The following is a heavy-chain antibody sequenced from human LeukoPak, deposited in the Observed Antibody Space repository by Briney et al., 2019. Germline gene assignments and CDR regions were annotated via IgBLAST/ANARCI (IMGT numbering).Heavy chain of an antibody. V-gene: IGHV3-74*01. CDR1: GFTFSSYW. J-gene: IGHJ1*01. CDR2: IKSDGST. Sequence: GGSLRLSCAASGFTFSSYWMHWVRQAPGKGLVWVSRIKSDGSTNYADSVKGRFTISRDNAKNTVSLQLNSLRAEDTGVYFCARAPSEMGGYYPEYFRHWGQGTLVTVSS. D-gene: IGHD3-22*01. CDR3: ARAPSEMGGYYPEYFRH.